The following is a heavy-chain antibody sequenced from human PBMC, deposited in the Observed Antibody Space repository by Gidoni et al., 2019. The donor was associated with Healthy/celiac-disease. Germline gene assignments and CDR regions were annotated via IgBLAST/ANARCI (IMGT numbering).Heavy chain of an antibody. V-gene: IGHV1-46*01. J-gene: IGHJ1*01. CDR3: AGDYEGYFQH. CDR2: INPSGGST. D-gene: IGHD5-12*01. Sequence: QVQLVQSGAEVKKPGASVKVSCEASGYTFTSYYMHWVRQAPGQGLEWMAIINPSGGSTSYEQKFQGRVTMTSDTSTSTVYMELSSLGSEDTAEYYCAGDYEGYFQHWGQGTLVTVSS. CDR1: GYTFTSYY.